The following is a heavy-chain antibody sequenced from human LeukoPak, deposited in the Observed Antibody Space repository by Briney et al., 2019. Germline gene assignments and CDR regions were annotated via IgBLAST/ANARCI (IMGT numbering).Heavy chain of an antibody. CDR1: GFTFRSYA. CDR2: ISYDGSNK. J-gene: IGHJ4*02. D-gene: IGHD2-21*02. CDR3: ARAPVVTATPYYLDF. V-gene: IGHV3-30*04. Sequence: PGRSLRLSCEASGFTFRSYAMYWVRQAPGEGLEWVAIISYDGSNKYYADSVKGRFTVSRDNSKNTLYLQMNSLTTEDSAGYYCARAPVVTATPYYLDFWGQGTLVTVSS.